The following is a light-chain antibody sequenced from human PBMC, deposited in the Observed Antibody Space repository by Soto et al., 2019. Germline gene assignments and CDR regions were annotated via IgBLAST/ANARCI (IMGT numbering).Light chain of an antibody. CDR3: SSYTSSSTEV. J-gene: IGLJ1*01. CDR1: SSDVGGYNY. V-gene: IGLV2-14*01. Sequence: SALTQPASVSGSPGQSIAISCTGTSSDVGGYNYVSWYQQNPGQAPKLIIFDVSNRPSGVSSRFSGSKSGNTASLTISGLQAEDEADYYCSSYTSSSTEVFGTGTKVTVL. CDR2: DVS.